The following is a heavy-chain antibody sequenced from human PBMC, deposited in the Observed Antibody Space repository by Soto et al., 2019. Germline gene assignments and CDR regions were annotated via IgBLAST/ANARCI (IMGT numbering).Heavy chain of an antibody. D-gene: IGHD2-2*02. CDR1: GFTFSSYS. V-gene: IGHV3-21*01. CDR2: ISSSSSYI. J-gene: IGHJ6*02. CDR3: ARDCSCTSCYIGQGYYYYGMDV. Sequence: GESPKISCAASGFTFSSYSMNWVRQAPGKGLEWVSSISSSSSYIYYADSVKGRFTISRDNAKNSLYLQMNSLRAEDTAVYYCARDCSCTSCYIGQGYYYYGMDVWGQGTTVTVSS.